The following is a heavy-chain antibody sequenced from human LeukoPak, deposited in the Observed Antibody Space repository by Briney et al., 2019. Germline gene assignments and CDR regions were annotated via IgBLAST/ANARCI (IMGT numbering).Heavy chain of an antibody. D-gene: IGHD3-9*01. CDR3: ARNYDILTGPAGMDV. Sequence: SQTLSLTCTVSGGSISSGGYSWSWIRQPPGKGLEWIGYIYHSGSTYYNPSLKSRVTISVDRSKNQFSLKLSSVTAADTAVYYCARNYDILTGPAGMDVWGQGTTVTVSS. V-gene: IGHV4-30-2*01. J-gene: IGHJ6*02. CDR2: IYHSGST. CDR1: GGSISSGGYS.